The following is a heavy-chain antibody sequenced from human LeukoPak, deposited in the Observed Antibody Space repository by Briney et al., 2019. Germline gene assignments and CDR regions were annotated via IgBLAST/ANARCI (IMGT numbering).Heavy chain of an antibody. J-gene: IGHJ3*02. CDR1: GGSFSGYY. CDR2: INHSGST. CDR3: ARGHYYDSSGYPNDAFDI. D-gene: IGHD3-22*01. Sequence: SSETLSLTWAVYGGSFSGYYWSWIRQPPGKGLEWIGEINHSGSTNYNPSLKSRVTISVDTSKNQFSLKLSSVTAADTAVYYCARGHYYDSSGYPNDAFDIWGQGTMVTVSS. V-gene: IGHV4-34*01.